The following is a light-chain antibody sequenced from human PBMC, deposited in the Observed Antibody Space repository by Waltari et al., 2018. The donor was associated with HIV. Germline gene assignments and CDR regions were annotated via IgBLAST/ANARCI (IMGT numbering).Light chain of an antibody. CDR3: YSADDSGDYKG. CDR1: VFPQKT. Sequence: HALTQPSSVSLSPGQPAGIPSSGVVFPQKTDFSYQQNAGQAPLLVIYKDNIRPSDIPERISGSSSGTMATLTISGAQVDDEADYYCYSADDSGDYKGFGGGTKLTVL. V-gene: IGLV3-10*01. CDR2: KDN. J-gene: IGLJ2*01.